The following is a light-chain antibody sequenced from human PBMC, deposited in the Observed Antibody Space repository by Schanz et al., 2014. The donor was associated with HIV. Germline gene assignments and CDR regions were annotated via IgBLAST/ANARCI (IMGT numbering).Light chain of an antibody. V-gene: IGKV3-20*01. Sequence: EIVLTQSPGTLSLSPGERATLSCRASQYVSGSYVAWYKQKHGQAPRLLIFDASIRATGIPDRFSGSGSGTDFTLTISRLEPEDFAVYYCHQYGSSPQTFGQGTKVEIK. CDR1: QYVSGSY. CDR2: DAS. CDR3: HQYGSSPQT. J-gene: IGKJ1*01.